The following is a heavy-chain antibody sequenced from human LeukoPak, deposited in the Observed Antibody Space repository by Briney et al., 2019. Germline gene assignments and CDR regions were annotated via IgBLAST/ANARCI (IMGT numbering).Heavy chain of an antibody. J-gene: IGHJ4*02. CDR2: VHLDGRT. Sequence: YPSETLSLTCGVSGGSVTSTNWWAWVRQPPGKGLEWIGEVHLDGRTNYNPSLKSRLIISVDLPENHISLKLTSVTAADTAVYYCAREGGFYRPLDYSGQGTLVTVSS. CDR3: AREGGFYRPLDY. V-gene: IGHV4-4*02. CDR1: GGSVTSTNW. D-gene: IGHD3-3*01.